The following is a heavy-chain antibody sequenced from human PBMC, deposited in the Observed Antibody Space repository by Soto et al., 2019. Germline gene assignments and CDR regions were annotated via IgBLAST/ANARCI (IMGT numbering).Heavy chain of an antibody. V-gene: IGHV4-31*03. CDR2: IYYSGST. D-gene: IGHD2-15*01. CDR3: ARLYIVVVVAATVLGVTTKHYYYYYGMDV. Sequence: SETLSLTCTVSGGSISSGGYYWSWIRQHPGKGLEWIGYIYYSGSTYYNPSLKSRVTISVDTSKNQFSLKLSSVTAADTAVYYCARLYIVVVVAATVLGVTTKHYYYYYGMDVWGQGTTVTVSS. J-gene: IGHJ6*02. CDR1: GGSISSGGYY.